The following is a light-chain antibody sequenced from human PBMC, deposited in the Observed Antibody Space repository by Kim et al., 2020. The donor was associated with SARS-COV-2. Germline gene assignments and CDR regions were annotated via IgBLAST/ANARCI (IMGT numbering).Light chain of an antibody. CDR3: QLWDTSGAYGV. CDR1: NIGSYS. Sequence: APGGAARMTWGGNNIGSYSVHWYQQKPGHAPVPVISFDSDRPSGIPERFSGSNSRNTATLTISRVEVEDEADYYCQLWDTSGAYGVFGGGTQLTVL. V-gene: IGLV3-21*04. CDR2: FDS. J-gene: IGLJ3*02.